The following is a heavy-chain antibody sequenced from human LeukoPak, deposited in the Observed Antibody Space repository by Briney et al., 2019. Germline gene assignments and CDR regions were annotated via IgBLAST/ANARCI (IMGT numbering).Heavy chain of an antibody. D-gene: IGHD4-17*01. CDR2: SYTSGST. CDR3: ARDRSYGDSWYDAFDI. V-gene: IGHV4-61*02. J-gene: IGHJ3*02. Sequence: SETLSLTCTVSGGSISSGSYYWSWIRQPAGKGLEWIVRSYTSGSTNYNPALKSRVTISVDTSKNQFSLKLNSVTAADTAVYYCARDRSYGDSWYDAFDIWGQGTMVTVSS. CDR1: GGSISSGSYY.